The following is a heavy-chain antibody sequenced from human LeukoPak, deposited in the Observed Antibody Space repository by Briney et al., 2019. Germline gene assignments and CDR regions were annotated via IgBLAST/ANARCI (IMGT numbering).Heavy chain of an antibody. CDR3: ARGGGYHSPFQH. J-gene: IGHJ1*01. D-gene: IGHD5-18*01. Sequence: SETLSLTCTVSGGSISSSSYYWGWIRQPPGKGLEWIGSIYYSGSTYYNPSLKSRVTISVDMSKNQFSLKLSSVTAADTAVYYCARGGGYHSPFQHWGQGTLVTVSS. CDR1: GGSISSSSYY. V-gene: IGHV4-39*07. CDR2: IYYSGST.